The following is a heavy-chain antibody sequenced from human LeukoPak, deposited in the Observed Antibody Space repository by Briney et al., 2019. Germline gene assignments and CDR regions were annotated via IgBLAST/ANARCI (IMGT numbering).Heavy chain of an antibody. CDR2: INAGNGNT. Sequence: ASVKVSCKASGYTFTSYAMHWVRQAPGQRLEWMGWINAGNGNTKYSQKFQGRVTITRDTSASTAYMELSSLRSEDTAVYYCAREDYYGSGSYYENPYNWFDPWGQGTLVTVSS. J-gene: IGHJ5*02. D-gene: IGHD3-10*01. CDR3: AREDYYGSGSYYENPYNWFDP. CDR1: GYTFTSYA. V-gene: IGHV1-3*01.